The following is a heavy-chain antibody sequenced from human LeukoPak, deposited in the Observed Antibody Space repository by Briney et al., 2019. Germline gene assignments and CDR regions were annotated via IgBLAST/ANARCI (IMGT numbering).Heavy chain of an antibody. J-gene: IGHJ4*02. CDR1: GFTFSSYW. CDR2: IKEDGSIQ. CDR3: ARDVWTGVAVSDY. Sequence: GGSLRLSCVASGFTFSSYWMTWVRQAPGKGLEWLANIKEDGSIQYYLDSVRGRFTISRDNAKTSVYLQPNSLRADDTAVYYCARDVWTGVAVSDYWGQGTLVTVSS. D-gene: IGHD6-19*01. V-gene: IGHV3-7*01.